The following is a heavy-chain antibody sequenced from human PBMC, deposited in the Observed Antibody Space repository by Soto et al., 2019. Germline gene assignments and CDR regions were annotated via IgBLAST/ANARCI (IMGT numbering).Heavy chain of an antibody. D-gene: IGHD7-27*01. CDR2: INAGYGNT. Sequence: QVHLVQSGAEVRKPGASVKVSCKASGYTFSSYAMHWVRQATGQRLEWMGWINAGYGNTKSSQKFQDRVTISRDTSASTAYMELTSRRSEDTAVYYCARDTGDGTFDFWGQGTLVTVSS. CDR3: ARDTGDGTFDF. J-gene: IGHJ4*02. V-gene: IGHV1-3*01. CDR1: GYTFSSYA.